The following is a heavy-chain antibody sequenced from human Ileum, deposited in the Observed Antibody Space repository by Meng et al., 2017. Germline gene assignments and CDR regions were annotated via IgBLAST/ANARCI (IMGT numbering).Heavy chain of an antibody. V-gene: IGHV3-7*01. CDR3: AGDASHSSSLKVDI. J-gene: IGHJ4*02. D-gene: IGHD6-13*01. CDR2: INQGGSEI. CDR1: GFTLSRYS. Sequence: GESLKISCAASGFTLSRYSMNWVRQAPGKGLEWVATINQGGSEIYYVDSVRGRFTISRDNSKNSLYLQMNSLRVEDTAVYYCAGDASHSSSLKVDIWGQGTLVTVSS.